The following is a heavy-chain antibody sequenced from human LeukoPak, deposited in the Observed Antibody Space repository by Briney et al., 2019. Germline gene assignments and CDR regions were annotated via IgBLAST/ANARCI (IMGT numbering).Heavy chain of an antibody. Sequence: PSQTLSLTCTVSGGSISSGSYYWSWIRQPAGKGLEWIGRIYTSGSTNYNPSLKSRVTISVDTSKNQFSLKLSSVTAADTAVYYCASRYCSGGSCYPQGEYWGQGTLVTVSS. CDR1: GGSISSGSYY. V-gene: IGHV4-61*02. CDR2: IYTSGST. D-gene: IGHD2-15*01. J-gene: IGHJ4*02. CDR3: ASRYCSGGSCYPQGEY.